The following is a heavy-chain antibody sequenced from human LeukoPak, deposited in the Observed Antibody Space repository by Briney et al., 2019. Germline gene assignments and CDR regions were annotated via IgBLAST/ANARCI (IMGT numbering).Heavy chain of an antibody. CDR3: ANDGAAGSSNY. CDR2: ISSSSSYI. V-gene: IGHV3-21*01. CDR1: GFTFSSYS. D-gene: IGHD6-13*01. Sequence: GGSLRLSCAASGFTFSSYSMNWVRQAPGKGLEWVSSISSSSSYIYYADSAKGRFTISRDNSKNTLYLQMNSLRAEDTAVYYCANDGAAGSSNYWGQGTLVTVSS. J-gene: IGHJ4*02.